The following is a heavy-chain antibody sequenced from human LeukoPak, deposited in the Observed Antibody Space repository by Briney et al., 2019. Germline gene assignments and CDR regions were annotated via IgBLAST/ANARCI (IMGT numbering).Heavy chain of an antibody. D-gene: IGHD1-1*01. CDR1: GFTFSSYT. J-gene: IGHJ4*02. CDR2: ISSSSSYI. Sequence: GGSLRLSCAASGFTFSSYTMNWVRQAPGKGLEWVSSISSSSSYIHYADSVKGRFTISRDKAKNSLFLRMNSLRDEDTAMYFCSRAPAETGAATGTFGYWGQGTLVTVSS. CDR3: SRAPAETGAATGTFGY. V-gene: IGHV3-21*06.